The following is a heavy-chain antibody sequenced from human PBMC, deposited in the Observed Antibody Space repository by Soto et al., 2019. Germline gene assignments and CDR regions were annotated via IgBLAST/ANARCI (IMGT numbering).Heavy chain of an antibody. CDR1: GFTFSRYA. V-gene: IGHV3-23*01. D-gene: IGHD6-6*01. CDR2: ISGSGGST. CDR3: AKDISSSPSYYSYGMDV. J-gene: IGHJ6*02. Sequence: GGSLRLSCAASGFTFSRYAMSWVSQAPGKGLEWVSAISGSGGSTYYAVSVKGRFTISRDNSKNTLYLQMHSLRSDDTALYYFAKDISSSPSYYSYGMDVCGQGTTVTVSS.